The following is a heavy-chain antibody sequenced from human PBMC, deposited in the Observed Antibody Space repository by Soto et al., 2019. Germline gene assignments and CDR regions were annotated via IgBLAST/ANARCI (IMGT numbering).Heavy chain of an antibody. CDR2: IYYSGST. CDR1: GGSIISSSYY. CDR3: ARHITMVRGVIITFHYYYGMDV. J-gene: IGHJ6*02. V-gene: IGHV4-39*01. Sequence: SETLSLTCTVSGGSIISSSYYWGWIRQPPGKGLEWIGSIYYSGSTYYNPSLKSRVTISVDTSKNQFSLKLSSVTAADTAVYYCARHITMVRGVIITFHYYYGMDVWGQGTTVT. D-gene: IGHD3-10*01.